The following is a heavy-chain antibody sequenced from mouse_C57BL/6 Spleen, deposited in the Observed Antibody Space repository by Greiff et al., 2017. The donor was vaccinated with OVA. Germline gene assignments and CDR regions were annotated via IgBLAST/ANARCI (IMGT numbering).Heavy chain of an antibody. D-gene: IGHD2-4*01. CDR3: ARYDYDGEAWFAY. CDR1: GYTFTSYG. J-gene: IGHJ3*01. Sequence: VQLVESGAELARPGASVKLSCKASGYTFTSYGISWVKQRTGQGLEWIGEIYPRSGNTYYNEKFKGKATLTADKSSSTAYMELRSLTSEDSAVYFCARYDYDGEAWFAYWGQGTLVTVSA. V-gene: IGHV1-81*01. CDR2: IYPRSGNT.